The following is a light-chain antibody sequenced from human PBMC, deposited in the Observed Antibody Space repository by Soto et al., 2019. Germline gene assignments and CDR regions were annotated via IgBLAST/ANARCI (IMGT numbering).Light chain of an antibody. CDR3: MQGLQSWT. CDR2: LGS. CDR1: QSLLHSNGFYY. Sequence: EIVMTQSPVSLPVTPGELASISCRSSQSLLHSNGFYYLDWYLQKPGQSPQLLIYLGSYRASGVPDRFSGSGSGTDFTLKISRVEAEDVGVYYCMQGLQSWTFGQGTKVEIK. J-gene: IGKJ1*01. V-gene: IGKV2-28*01.